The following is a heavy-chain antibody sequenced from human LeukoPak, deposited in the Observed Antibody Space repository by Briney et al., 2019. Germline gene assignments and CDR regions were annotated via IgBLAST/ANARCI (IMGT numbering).Heavy chain of an antibody. CDR1: GYTFTGYY. CDR3: VRGGGAAAGEDFDY. CDR2: INPNSGGT. J-gene: IGHJ4*02. Sequence: ASVKVSCKASGYTFTGYYMHWVRQAPGQGLEWMGWINPNSGGTNYAQKFQGRVTMTRDTSISTAYMELSRLRSDDTAVYYCVRGGGAAAGEDFDYWGQGTLVTVSS. V-gene: IGHV1-2*02. D-gene: IGHD6-13*01.